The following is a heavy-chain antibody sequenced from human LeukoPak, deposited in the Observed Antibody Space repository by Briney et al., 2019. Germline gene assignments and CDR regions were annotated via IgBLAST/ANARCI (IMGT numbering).Heavy chain of an antibody. Sequence: ASVKVSCKASGYTFTGYYMHWVRQAPGQGLEWMGWINPNSGDTKYAQKFQGRVTMTRDTSISTGYMELKWLRSDDTAVYYCARDARHCTSSSCYSFYLDSWGQGTLVTVSS. CDR2: INPNSGDT. CDR3: ARDARHCTSSSCYSFYLDS. J-gene: IGHJ4*02. V-gene: IGHV1-2*02. D-gene: IGHD2-15*01. CDR1: GYTFTGYY.